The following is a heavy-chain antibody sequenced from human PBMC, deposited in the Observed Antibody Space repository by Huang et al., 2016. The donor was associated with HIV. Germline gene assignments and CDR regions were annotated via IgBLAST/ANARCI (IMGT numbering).Heavy chain of an antibody. V-gene: IGHV4-34*02. D-gene: IGHD3-10*01. CDR1: GGSLSGCY. CDR2: INHLGSP. CDR3: ARDATKNPRGWFDP. J-gene: IGHJ5*02. Sequence: QVHLQQWGAGLLKSAETLSLTCAVYGGSLSGCYWSWLRQTPGKGLEWSGEINHLGSPNYNPSLKSRVSISMDGSKKQFSLKLRSISDADTAVYFCARDATKNPRGWFDPWGQGTLVTVSS.